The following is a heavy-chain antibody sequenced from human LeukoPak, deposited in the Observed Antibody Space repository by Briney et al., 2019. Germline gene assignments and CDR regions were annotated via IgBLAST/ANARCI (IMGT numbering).Heavy chain of an antibody. V-gene: IGHV4-38-2*02. CDR2: IYHSGST. CDR1: GYSISSGYY. J-gene: IGHJ4*02. D-gene: IGHD1-26*01. Sequence: PSETLSLTCTVSGYSISSGYYWGWIRQPPGKGLEWIGSIYHSGSTYYNPSLKSRVTISVDMSKNQFSLKLSSVTAADTAVYYCARDGRFPPEVLPRYFDYWGQGTLVTVSS. CDR3: ARDGRFPPEVLPRYFDY.